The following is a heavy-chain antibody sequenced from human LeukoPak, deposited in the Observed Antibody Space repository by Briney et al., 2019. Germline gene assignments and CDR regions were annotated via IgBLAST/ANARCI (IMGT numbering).Heavy chain of an antibody. D-gene: IGHD4-17*01. CDR1: GGSISSGDYY. J-gene: IGHJ4*02. CDR2: IYYSGST. CDR3: ARGDATTVTWDY. Sequence: PSETLSLTCTVSGGSISSGDYYWSWIRQPPGKGLEWIGYIYYSGSTYYNPSLKSRVTISVDTSKNQFSLKLSSVTAADTAVYYCARGDATTVTWDYWGQGTLVTVSS. V-gene: IGHV4-30-4*01.